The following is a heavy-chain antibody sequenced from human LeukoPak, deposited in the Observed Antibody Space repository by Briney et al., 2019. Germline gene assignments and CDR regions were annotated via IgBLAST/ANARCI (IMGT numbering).Heavy chain of an antibody. CDR2: ISAYNGNT. J-gene: IGHJ5*02. Sequence: ASVKVSCKASGYTFTSYGISWVRQAPGQGLEWMGWISAYNGNTNYAQRLQGRVTMTTDTSTSTAYMELRSLRSDDTAVYYCARGGSSLAVLRFLEWLQHTWFDPWGQGTLVTVSS. CDR3: ARGGSSLAVLRFLEWLQHTWFDP. CDR1: GYTFTSYG. V-gene: IGHV1-18*01. D-gene: IGHD3-3*01.